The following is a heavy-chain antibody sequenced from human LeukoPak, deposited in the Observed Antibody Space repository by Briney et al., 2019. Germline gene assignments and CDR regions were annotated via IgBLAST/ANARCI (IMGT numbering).Heavy chain of an antibody. CDR1: GFTFSSYS. D-gene: IGHD5-18*01. Sequence: GGSLRLSCAASGFTFSSYSMNWVRQAPGKGLEWVSSISSSSSYIYYADSVKDRFTISRDNAKNSLYLQMNSLRAEDTAVYYCAREPNVDTATDYWGQGTLVTVSS. CDR2: ISSSSSYI. V-gene: IGHV3-21*01. CDR3: AREPNVDTATDY. J-gene: IGHJ4*02.